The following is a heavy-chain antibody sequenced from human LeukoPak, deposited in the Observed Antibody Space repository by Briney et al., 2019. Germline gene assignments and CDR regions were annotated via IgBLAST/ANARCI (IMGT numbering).Heavy chain of an antibody. V-gene: IGHV3-21*01. CDR1: GFTFSSYS. CDR2: ICSRSSYI. D-gene: IGHD3-10*01. Sequence: GGSLRLSCAASGFTFSSYSMNWVRQAPGKGLEWVSSICSRSSYIYYADSVKGRFTISRDNAKNSLYLQMNSLRAEDTAVYYCAREVTMVRGVIRPNNWFDPWGQGTLVTVSS. J-gene: IGHJ5*02. CDR3: AREVTMVRGVIRPNNWFDP.